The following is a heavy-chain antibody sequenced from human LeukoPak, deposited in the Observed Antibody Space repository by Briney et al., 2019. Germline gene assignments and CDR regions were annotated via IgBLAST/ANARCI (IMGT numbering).Heavy chain of an antibody. D-gene: IGHD6-13*01. Sequence: GGSLRLSCAASGFTVSSSYMSWVRQAPGKGLEWVSVFYSGGKTYYTDSVKGRFTISRDNSKNTLYLQMNSLRAEDTAVYYCAREGIAAAGTRWFDPWGQGTLVTVSS. CDR3: AREGIAAAGTRWFDP. V-gene: IGHV3-53*01. CDR2: FYSGGKT. J-gene: IGHJ5*02. CDR1: GFTVSSSY.